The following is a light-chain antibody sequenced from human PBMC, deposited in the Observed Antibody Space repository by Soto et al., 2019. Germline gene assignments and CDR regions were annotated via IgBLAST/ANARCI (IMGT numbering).Light chain of an antibody. CDR2: GAS. J-gene: IGKJ1*01. Sequence: EIVMTQSPATLSVSPGERATLSCRASQSVSINLAWYQQNPGQAPRLLIYGASTRATGIPARFSGSGSGTEFTLTISSLQSEDFALYYCQQYNNWWTFGQGTKVEI. CDR3: QQYNNWWT. CDR1: QSVSIN. V-gene: IGKV3-15*01.